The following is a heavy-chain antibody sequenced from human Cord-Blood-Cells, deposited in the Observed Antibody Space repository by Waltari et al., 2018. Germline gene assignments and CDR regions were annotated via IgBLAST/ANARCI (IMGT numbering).Heavy chain of an antibody. J-gene: IGHJ6*02. CDR2: IYTSGST. CDR3: ARRIAAAGTIYYYGMDV. D-gene: IGHD6-13*01. CDR1: GGPISSGSYH. Sequence: QVQLQESGPGLVKPSQTLSLTCTVSGGPISSGSYHWSWHRQPAGKGLEWIGYIYTSGSTNYNPSLKSRVTISVDTSKNQFSLKLSSVTAADTAVYYCARRIAAAGTIYYYGMDVWGQGTTVTVSS. V-gene: IGHV4-61*09.